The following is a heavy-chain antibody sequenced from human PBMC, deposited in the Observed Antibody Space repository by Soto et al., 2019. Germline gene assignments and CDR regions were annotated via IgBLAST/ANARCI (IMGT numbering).Heavy chain of an antibody. V-gene: IGHV1-2*02. Sequence: ASVKVSCKASGYTFTGYYMHWVRQAPGQGLEWMGWINPNIGGTNYAQKFQGRVTMTRDTSISTAYMELSGLRSDDTAVYYCTRSEYCSSTSCYDWFDPWGQGTLVTVSS. J-gene: IGHJ5*02. CDR1: GYTFTGYY. CDR3: TRSEYCSSTSCYDWFDP. D-gene: IGHD2-2*01. CDR2: INPNIGGT.